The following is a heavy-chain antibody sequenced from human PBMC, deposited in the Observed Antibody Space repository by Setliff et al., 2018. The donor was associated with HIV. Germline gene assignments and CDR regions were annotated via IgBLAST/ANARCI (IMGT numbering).Heavy chain of an antibody. CDR1: GYSISSGYY. D-gene: IGHD6-19*01. CDR2: IYHAGNT. V-gene: IGHV4-38-2*02. CDR3: ARFTSGWYGQY. J-gene: IGHJ4*02. Sequence: SETLSLTCTVTGYSISSGYYWAWIRQPPGKGLEWIGYIYHAGNTYYNPSLKSRVTISVDTSKNQFSLKLTSVTIADTAVYYCARFTSGWYGQYWGQGTLVTVSS.